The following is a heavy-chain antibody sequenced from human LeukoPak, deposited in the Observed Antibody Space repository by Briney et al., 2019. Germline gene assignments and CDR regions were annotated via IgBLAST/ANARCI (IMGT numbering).Heavy chain of an antibody. D-gene: IGHD2-15*01. Sequence: SVKVSCKASGGTFSSYAISWVRQAPGQGLEWIGGIIPPFGTANYAQKFQGRVTITADESTITAYMELSSLRSEDTAVYYCARDGYCSGGSCYTSYAFAIWGQGTIVTASS. J-gene: IGHJ3*02. CDR2: IIPPFGTA. V-gene: IGHV1-69*13. CDR1: GGTFSSYA. CDR3: ARDGYCSGGSCYTSYAFAI.